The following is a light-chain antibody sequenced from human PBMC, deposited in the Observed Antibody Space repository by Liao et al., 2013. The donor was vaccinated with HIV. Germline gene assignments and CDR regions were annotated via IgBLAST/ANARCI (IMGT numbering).Light chain of an antibody. V-gene: IGLV3-1*01. CDR1: KLGDKY. CDR2: QDN. CDR3: QVWDSSSDQGV. J-gene: IGLJ3*02. Sequence: SYELTQPPSVSVSPGQTASITCSGDKLGDKYACWYQQKPGQSPVLVLFQDNKRPSGIPERFSGSNSGNTATLTISRAEAGDEADYYCQVWDSSSDQGVFGGGTKLTVL.